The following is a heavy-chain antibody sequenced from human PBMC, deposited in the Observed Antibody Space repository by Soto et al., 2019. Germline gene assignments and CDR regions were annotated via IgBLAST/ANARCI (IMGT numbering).Heavy chain of an antibody. D-gene: IGHD5-18*01. CDR2: IYYSGST. Sequence: TPSPTRPFPWGSIHSSSFYWGLVRPPPGKGLEWIGYIYYSGSTYYNPSLKSRVTISVDTSKNQFSLKLSSVTAADTAVYYCARGRYSYGYYFDYWGQGTLVTVSS. V-gene: IGHV4-30-4*01. CDR3: ARGRYSYGYYFDY. J-gene: IGHJ4*02. CDR1: WGSIHSSSFY.